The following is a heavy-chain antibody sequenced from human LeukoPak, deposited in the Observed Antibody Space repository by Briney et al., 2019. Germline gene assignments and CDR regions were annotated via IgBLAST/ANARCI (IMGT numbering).Heavy chain of an antibody. CDR3: ARDYDPDYYDSSGYSDY. V-gene: IGHV3-74*01. CDR1: GFTFTTYW. Sequence: PGGSLRLSCAASGFTFTTYWMHWVRQAPGKGLVWVSHINSDGSITSYADSVKGRFTISRDNAKNTLYLQMNSLRAEDTAVYYCARDYDPDYYDSSGYSDYWGQGTRVTVSS. J-gene: IGHJ4*01. CDR2: INSDGSIT. D-gene: IGHD3-22*01.